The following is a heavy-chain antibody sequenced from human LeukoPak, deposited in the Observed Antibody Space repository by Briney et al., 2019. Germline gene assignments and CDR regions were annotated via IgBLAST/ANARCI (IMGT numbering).Heavy chain of an antibody. CDR2: ISGSDAGT. V-gene: IGHV3-23*01. CDR1: GFTFSSFG. CDR3: AKAPLGRCTGVICYYFDY. Sequence: GGSLRLSCVGSGFTFSSFGMHWVRQAPGKGLEWVSAISGSDAGTYYADSVKGRFTISRDNSKNTLYLQMNSLRAEDAAVYYCAKAPLGRCTGVICYYFDYWGQGTLVTVSS. D-gene: IGHD2-15*01. J-gene: IGHJ4*02.